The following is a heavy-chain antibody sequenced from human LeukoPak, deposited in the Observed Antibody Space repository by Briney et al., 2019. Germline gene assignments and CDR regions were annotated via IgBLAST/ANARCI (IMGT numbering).Heavy chain of an antibody. V-gene: IGHV4-59*01. D-gene: IGHD1-26*01. CDR1: GGSISSYY. Sequence: PSETLSLTCTISGGSISSYYWSWIRQPPGKGLEWIGYIYYSGSTNYNPSLKSRVTISVDTSKNQFSLKLSSVTAADTAVYYCARISGSYGMYVWGQGTTVTVSS. CDR3: ARISGSYGMYV. J-gene: IGHJ6*02. CDR2: IYYSGST.